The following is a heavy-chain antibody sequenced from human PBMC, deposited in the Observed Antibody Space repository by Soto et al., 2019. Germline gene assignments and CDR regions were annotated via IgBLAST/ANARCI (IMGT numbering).Heavy chain of an antibody. J-gene: IGHJ4*02. CDR3: ARLTAAGGVDQFDY. CDR2: IKEDGTEQ. Sequence: AGSLIPPGAASGFTFRGYWMPWVRQAPGKGLEWVANIKEDGTEQYQVDSVKGRFTFSRDNAKKTLYLQMNSLRVDDTAVYFCARLTAAGGVDQFDYWGQGTLVTVSS. D-gene: IGHD6-13*01. CDR1: GFTFRGYW. V-gene: IGHV3-7*05.